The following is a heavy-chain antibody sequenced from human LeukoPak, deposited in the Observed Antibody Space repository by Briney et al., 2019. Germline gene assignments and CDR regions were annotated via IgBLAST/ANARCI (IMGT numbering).Heavy chain of an antibody. J-gene: IGHJ5*02. CDR3: ARRRYCSGGSCGSYNWFDP. V-gene: IGHV5-51*01. Sequence: GESLKISCKGSGYSFTSYWIGWVRQMPGKGLEWMGIIYPGDSDTRYSPSFQGQVTISADKSISTAYLQWSSLKASDTAMYYCARRRYCSGGSCGSYNWFDPWGQGTLVIVPS. CDR2: IYPGDSDT. D-gene: IGHD2-15*01. CDR1: GYSFTSYW.